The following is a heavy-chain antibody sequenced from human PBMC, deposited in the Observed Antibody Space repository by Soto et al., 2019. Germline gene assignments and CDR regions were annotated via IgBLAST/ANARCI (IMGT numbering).Heavy chain of an antibody. CDR3: ATYGGNSNPSRYFQH. V-gene: IGHV3-21*01. D-gene: IGHD4-17*01. Sequence: PGGSLRLSCVASGITFSSYSMNWVRQAPGKGLEGVSSISTISNYIYYADSVKGRFTISRDNAKNSLYLQMNSLRAEDTAVYYCATYGGNSNPSRYFQHWGQGTLVTVSS. J-gene: IGHJ1*01. CDR2: ISTISNYI. CDR1: GITFSSYS.